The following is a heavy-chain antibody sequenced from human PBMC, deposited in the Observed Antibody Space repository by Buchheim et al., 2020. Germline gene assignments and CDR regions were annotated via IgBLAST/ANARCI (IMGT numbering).Heavy chain of an antibody. D-gene: IGHD5-24*01. Sequence: QLHLQESGSGLVKPSQTLSLTCTVSGDSISRDQYSWGWIRQPPGKGLEWIGYIYHSGNTYYNSSLRSRVAISVDSSRNQFFLNLTSVTAADTAVYYCARGGWTNGYSWGQGIL. J-gene: IGHJ4*02. CDR2: IYHSGNT. CDR3: ARGGWTNGYS. CDR1: GDSISRDQYS. V-gene: IGHV4-30-2*01.